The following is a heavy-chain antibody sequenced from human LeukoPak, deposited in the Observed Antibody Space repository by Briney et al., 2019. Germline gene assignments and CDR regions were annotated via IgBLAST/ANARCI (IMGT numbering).Heavy chain of an antibody. V-gene: IGHV4-39*07. CDR2: IYYSGNT. D-gene: IGHD5-12*01. CDR1: GGSIRSTTYY. Sequence: SETLSLTCSVSGGSIRSTTYYWGWIRQPPGKGLEWIGSIYYSGNTYYSPSLMSRVTISVDTSKNQFSLKLSSVTAADTAVYYCARVSGYDWESFYDYWGQGTLVTVSS. CDR3: ARVSGYDWESFYDY. J-gene: IGHJ4*02.